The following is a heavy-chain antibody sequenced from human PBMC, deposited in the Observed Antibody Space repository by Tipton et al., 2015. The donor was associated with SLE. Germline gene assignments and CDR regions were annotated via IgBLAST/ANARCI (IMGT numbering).Heavy chain of an antibody. CDR1: GYSISSDYY. CDR3: ARDLGHGGDSDY. J-gene: IGHJ4*02. CDR2: VSHTGQT. Sequence: TLSLTCTVSGYSISSDYYWGWMRQPPGKGLEWIARVSHTGQTYYNPSLRSRVTIFRDTSKNVFSLKLTSLTAADTAVYYCARDLGHGGDSDYWGQGTLVTVSS. D-gene: IGHD1-26*01. V-gene: IGHV4-38-2*02.